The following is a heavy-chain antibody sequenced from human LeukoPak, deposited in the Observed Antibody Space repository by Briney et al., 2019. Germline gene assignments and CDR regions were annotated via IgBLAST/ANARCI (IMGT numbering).Heavy chain of an antibody. D-gene: IGHD3-3*01. CDR1: GFTFSSYG. CDR2: IWYDGSNK. Sequence: GGSLRLSCAASGFTFSSYGMHWVRQAPGKGLEWVAVIWYDGSNKYYADSVKGRFTISRDNSKNTLYLQMNSLRAEDTAVYYCAKASYYDFWSDYWGQGTLVTVSS. V-gene: IGHV3-33*06. J-gene: IGHJ4*02. CDR3: AKASYYDFWSDY.